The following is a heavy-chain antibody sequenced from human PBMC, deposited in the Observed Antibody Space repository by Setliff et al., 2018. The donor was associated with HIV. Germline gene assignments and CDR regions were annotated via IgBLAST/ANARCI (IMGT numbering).Heavy chain of an antibody. CDR1: GFTFSSYE. D-gene: IGHD2-2*01. CDR3: ARGEPTILVVPAAFFDY. J-gene: IGHJ4*02. Sequence: HPGGSLRLSCAASGFTFSSYEMNWVRQAPGKGLEWISYISSSGNSIYYAESVKGRFTISRDNAKNSLSLQMNSLRAEDTAVYYCARGEPTILVVPAAFFDYWGQGTLVTVSS. CDR2: ISSSGNSI. V-gene: IGHV3-48*03.